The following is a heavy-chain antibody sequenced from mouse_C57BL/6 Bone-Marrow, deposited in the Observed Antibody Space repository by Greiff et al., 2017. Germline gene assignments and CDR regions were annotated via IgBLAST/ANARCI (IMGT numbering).Heavy chain of an antibody. CDR1: GYTFTGYW. D-gene: IGHD2-5*01. Sequence: VQGVESGAELMKPGASVKLSCKATGYTFTGYWIEWVKQRPGHGLEWIGEILPGSGNTNYNEKFKGKATFTADTSSNTAYMQLSSLTTEDSAIYYCAKGYSNYVDYWGQGTTLTGSS. CDR2: ILPGSGNT. CDR3: AKGYSNYVDY. J-gene: IGHJ2*01. V-gene: IGHV1-9*01.